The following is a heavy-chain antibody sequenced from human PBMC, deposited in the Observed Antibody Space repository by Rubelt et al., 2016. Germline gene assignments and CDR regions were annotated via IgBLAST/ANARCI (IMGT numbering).Heavy chain of an antibody. Sequence: RLSCAASGFTFSSSAMNWVRQAPGKGLEWVSSITSSGSYIYYADSLKGRFTISRDNAKNSLYLQMNSLRAEDTAVYYCANSAWFGDYFFDYWGQGTLVTVSS. CDR1: GFTFSSSA. CDR2: ITSSGSYI. J-gene: IGHJ4*02. CDR3: ANSAWFGDYFFDY. V-gene: IGHV3-21*03. D-gene: IGHD3-10*01.